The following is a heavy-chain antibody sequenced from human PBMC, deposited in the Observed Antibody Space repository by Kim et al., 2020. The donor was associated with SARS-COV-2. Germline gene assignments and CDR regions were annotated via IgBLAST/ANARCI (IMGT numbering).Heavy chain of an antibody. J-gene: IGHJ4*02. D-gene: IGHD4-17*01. Sequence: GGSLRLSCAASGFTFSSYAMHWVRQAPGKGLEWVAVISYDGSNKYYADSVKGRFTISRDNSKNTLYLQMNSLRAEDTAVYYCARGPYGGKRSGGDLMAGAPFDYWGQGTLVTVSS. CDR2: ISYDGSNK. CDR3: ARGPYGGKRSGGDLMAGAPFDY. V-gene: IGHV3-30-3*01. CDR1: GFTFSSYA.